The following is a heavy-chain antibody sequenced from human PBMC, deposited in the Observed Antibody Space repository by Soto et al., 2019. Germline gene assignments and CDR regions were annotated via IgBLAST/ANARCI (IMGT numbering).Heavy chain of an antibody. Sequence: QVQLQESGPGLVKPSQTLSLTCTVSGGSISSGDYYWSWIRQPPGKGLEWIGYIYYSGSTYYNPSLKSRVTISVDTSKNQFSLKLSSVTAADTAVYYCARETSRTYYYDSSGHRSFDYWGQGTLVTVSS. J-gene: IGHJ4*02. CDR2: IYYSGST. D-gene: IGHD3-22*01. CDR1: GGSISSGDYY. CDR3: ARETSRTYYYDSSGHRSFDY. V-gene: IGHV4-30-4*01.